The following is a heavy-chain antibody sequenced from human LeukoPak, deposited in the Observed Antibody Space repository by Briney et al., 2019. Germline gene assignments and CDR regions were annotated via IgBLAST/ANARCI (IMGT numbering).Heavy chain of an antibody. V-gene: IGHV4-30-2*01. J-gene: IGHJ4*02. Sequence: PSQTLSLTCAVSGGSISSGGYSWSWIRQPPGKGLEWIGYIYHSGSTYYNPSLKSRVTISVDRSKNQFSLKLSSVTAADTAVYYCAREGTDTAMDYWGQGTQVTVSS. CDR3: AREGTDTAMDY. D-gene: IGHD5-18*01. CDR1: GGSISSGGYS. CDR2: IYHSGST.